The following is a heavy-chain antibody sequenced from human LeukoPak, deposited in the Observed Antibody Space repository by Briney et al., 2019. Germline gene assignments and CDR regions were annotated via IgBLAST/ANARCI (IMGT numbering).Heavy chain of an antibody. J-gene: IGHJ6*03. V-gene: IGHV1-46*01. CDR2: INPSGGST. CDR3: ARGGVTKGYYYYYYYMDV. Sequence: ASVKVSCKASGYTFTGHYMHWVRQAPGQGLEWMGIINPSGGSTSYAQKFQGRVTMTRDMSTSTVYMELSSLRSEDTAVYYCARGGVTKGYYYYYYYMDVWGKETTVTVSS. CDR1: GYTFTGHY. D-gene: IGHD4-17*01.